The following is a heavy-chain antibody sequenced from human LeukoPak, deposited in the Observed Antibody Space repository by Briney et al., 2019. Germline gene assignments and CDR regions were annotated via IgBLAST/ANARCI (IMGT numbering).Heavy chain of an antibody. CDR1: GYSISSGYY. CDR2: IYHSGST. V-gene: IGHV4-38-2*02. D-gene: IGHD5-24*01. Sequence: SETLSLTCTVSGYSISSGYYWGWIRQPPGKGLEWIGSIYHSGSTYYNPSLKSRVTISVDTSKNQFSLKLSSVTAADTAVYYCARERWLQFGAFDIWGQGTMVTVSS. CDR3: ARERWLQFGAFDI. J-gene: IGHJ3*02.